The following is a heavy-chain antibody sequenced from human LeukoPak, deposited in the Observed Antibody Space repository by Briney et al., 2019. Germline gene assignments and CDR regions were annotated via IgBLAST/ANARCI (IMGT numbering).Heavy chain of an antibody. CDR1: GGTFSSYA. CDR2: IIPILGIA. CDR3: ASNVVNGALFALDY. D-gene: IGHD1-26*01. Sequence: GASVKVSCKASGGTFSSYAISWVRQAPGQGLEWMGRIIPILGIANYAQKFQGRVTITADKSTSTAYMELSSLRSEDTAVYYCASNVVNGALFALDYWGQGTLVTVSS. V-gene: IGHV1-69*04. J-gene: IGHJ4*02.